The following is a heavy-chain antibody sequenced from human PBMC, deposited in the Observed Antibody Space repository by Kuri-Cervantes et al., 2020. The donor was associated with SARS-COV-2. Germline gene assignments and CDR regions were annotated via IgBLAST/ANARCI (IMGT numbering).Heavy chain of an antibody. CDR3: ARAQWSSGYSNIDY. CDR1: GGSISSSSYY. J-gene: IGHJ4*02. CDR2: IYYSGST. D-gene: IGHD3-22*01. V-gene: IGHV4-39*01. Sequence: SETLSLTCTVSGGSISSSSYYWGWIRQPPGKGLEWIGSIYYSGSTYYNPSLKSRVTISVDTSKNQFSLKLSSVTAADTAVYYCARAQWSSGYSNIDYWGQGTLVTVSS.